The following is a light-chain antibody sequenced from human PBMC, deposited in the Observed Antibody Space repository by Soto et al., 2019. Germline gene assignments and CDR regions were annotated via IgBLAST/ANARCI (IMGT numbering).Light chain of an antibody. CDR1: QNIFTY. J-gene: IGKJ2*01. Sequence: DIQVTQSPSSLSASVGDRVTITCRASQNIFTYLNWYQQRPGKAPNLLIYTTSNLQSGVPSRFSGSGSGTDFTLTISSLQPEDFATYYCQHSHSSPTFGRGTKVEIK. V-gene: IGKV1-39*01. CDR2: TTS. CDR3: QHSHSSPT.